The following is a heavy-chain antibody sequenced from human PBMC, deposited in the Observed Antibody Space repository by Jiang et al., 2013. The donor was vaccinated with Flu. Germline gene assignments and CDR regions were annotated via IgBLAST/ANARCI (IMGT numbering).Heavy chain of an antibody. CDR1: GGSVSSGNYY. Sequence: GSGLVKPSETLSLTCTASGGSVSSGNYYWSWIRQSAGKGLEWIGRIYTSGSTDYSSSLKSRVTISLDTSKNQFSLRLTSVTAADTAVYYCAREYTSGWYPNFDSWGQGTLVIVSS. V-gene: IGHV4-61*02. CDR2: IYTSGST. CDR3: AREYTSGWYPNFDS. D-gene: IGHD6-19*01. J-gene: IGHJ4*02.